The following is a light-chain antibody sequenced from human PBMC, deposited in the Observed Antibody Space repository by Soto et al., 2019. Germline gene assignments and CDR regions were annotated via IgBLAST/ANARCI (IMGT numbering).Light chain of an antibody. CDR3: QQRLTGPWT. CDR1: QSIRRW. J-gene: IGKJ1*01. V-gene: IGKV1-5*03. Sequence: GDRVTITCRASQSIRRWLAWYQQKPGKAPSLLIYEASNLENGVPSRFSGSGSGTEFSLTISSLQPDDSGTYYCQQRLTGPWTFGQGTRVEI. CDR2: EAS.